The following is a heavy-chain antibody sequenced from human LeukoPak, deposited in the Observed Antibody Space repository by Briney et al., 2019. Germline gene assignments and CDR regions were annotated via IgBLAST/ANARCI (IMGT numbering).Heavy chain of an antibody. CDR1: GDSVSINSAA. CDR3: ARAPPYYDILTGYFFYYYMDV. CDR2: TYYRSKWYN. Sequence: SQTLSLTFAISGDSVSINSAAWNWIRQSPSRGLEWLGSTYYRSKWYNDYAVSVKSRITINPDTSKNQFSLQLNSVTPEDTAVYYCARAPPYYDILTGYFFYYYMDVWGKGTTVTISS. V-gene: IGHV6-1*01. D-gene: IGHD3-9*01. J-gene: IGHJ6*03.